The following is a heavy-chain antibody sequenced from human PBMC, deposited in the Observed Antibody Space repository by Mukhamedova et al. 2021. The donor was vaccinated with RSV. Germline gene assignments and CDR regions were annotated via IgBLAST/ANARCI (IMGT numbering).Heavy chain of an antibody. J-gene: IGHJ6*03. V-gene: IGHV4-30-4*05. CDR2: IYYGGTI. CDR3: ARDPLNQYYIDF. D-gene: IGHD1-14*01. Sequence: EWIGFIYYGGTIYYNPSLQSRASISMDTSKNQFSLKLTSVTAADTAVYFCARDPLNQYYIDFWGEGTTVTVSS.